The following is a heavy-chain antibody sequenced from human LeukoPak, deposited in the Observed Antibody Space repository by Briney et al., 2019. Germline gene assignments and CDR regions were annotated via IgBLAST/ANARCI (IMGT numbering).Heavy chain of an antibody. V-gene: IGHV4-30-2*01. CDR2: IYHSGST. Sequence: SETLSLTCAVSGGSISSGGYSWSWIRQPPGKGLEWIGYIYHSGSTNYNPSLKSRVTISVDTSKNQFSLKLSSVTAADTAVYYCARLRYCSSTSCQLLDYWGQGTLVTVSS. CDR1: GGSISSGGYS. D-gene: IGHD2-2*01. CDR3: ARLRYCSSTSCQLLDY. J-gene: IGHJ4*02.